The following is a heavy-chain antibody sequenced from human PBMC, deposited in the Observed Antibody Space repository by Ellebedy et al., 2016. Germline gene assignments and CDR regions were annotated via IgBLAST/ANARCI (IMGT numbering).Heavy chain of an antibody. CDR2: LYYTGAT. V-gene: IGHV4-39*01. CDR1: GASVYTSSNY. CDR3: ARQSRVHLGELSFFGSFDP. J-gene: IGHJ5*02. D-gene: IGHD3-16*02. Sequence: SETLSLTCTVSGASVYTSSNYWAWIRQSPGKGLEWIGSLYYTGATYSNPSLKSRVTLSLDSSTNQLSLMVNSVTAADTAVYFCARQSRVHLGELSFFGSFDPWGQGTPVTVSS.